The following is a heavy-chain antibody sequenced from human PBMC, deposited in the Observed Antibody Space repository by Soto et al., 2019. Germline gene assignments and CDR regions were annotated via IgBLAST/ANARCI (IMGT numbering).Heavy chain of an antibody. CDR3: ARDRTVLNYYYYYGMDV. V-gene: IGHV4-34*01. J-gene: IGHJ6*02. D-gene: IGHD4-17*01. CDR2: INHSGST. CDR1: GGSFSCYY. Sequence: PSETLSLTCAVYGGSFSCYYWSWIRQPPGKGLEWIGEINHSGSTNYNPSLKSRVTISVDTSKNQFSLKLSSVTAADTAVYYCARDRTVLNYYYYYGMDVWGQGTTVTVSS.